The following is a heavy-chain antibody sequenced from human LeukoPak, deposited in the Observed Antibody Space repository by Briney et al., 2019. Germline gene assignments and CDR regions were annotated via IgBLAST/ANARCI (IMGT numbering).Heavy chain of an antibody. CDR3: ARGRSITLLRGVAMSDGFDI. CDR2: IDTSAAYI. CDR1: GFTFDDYA. D-gene: IGHD3-10*01. Sequence: KSGGSLRLSCAASGFTFDDYAMHWVRQAPGKGLEWVSFIDTSAAYIYYGDSMRGRFTISRDNAKNSLYLQMNGLRAEDTAVYYCARGRSITLLRGVAMSDGFDIWGQGTMVTVSS. J-gene: IGHJ3*02. V-gene: IGHV3-21*01.